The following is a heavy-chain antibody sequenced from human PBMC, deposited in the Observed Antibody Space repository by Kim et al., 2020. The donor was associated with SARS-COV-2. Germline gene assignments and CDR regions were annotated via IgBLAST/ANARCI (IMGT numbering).Heavy chain of an antibody. CDR1: GFTFSNAW. CDR2: IKSKTDGGTT. CDR3: TTDLFGARSGWGTHAFDI. J-gene: IGHJ3*02. V-gene: IGHV3-15*01. D-gene: IGHD6-19*01. Sequence: GGSLRLSCASSGFTFSNAWMSWVRQAPGKGLEWVGRIKSKTDGGTTDYAAPVKGRFTISRDDSKNTLYLQMNSLKTEDTAVYYCTTDLFGARSGWGTHAFDIWGQGTMVTVSS.